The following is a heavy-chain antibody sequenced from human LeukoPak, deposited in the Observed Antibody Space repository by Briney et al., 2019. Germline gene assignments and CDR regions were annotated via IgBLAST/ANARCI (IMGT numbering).Heavy chain of an antibody. V-gene: IGHV3-7*03. CDR3: ARGGSKTFDF. Sequence: GGSLRLSCAASGFTFIGYWMNWVRQDPGKGLEWVANIRQDGSQEYYVDSVKGRFSISRDNAKNSLYLQMDSLRAEDTAVYYCARGGSKTFDFWGQGTLVTVSS. J-gene: IGHJ4*02. CDR1: GFTFIGYW. CDR2: IRQDGSQE.